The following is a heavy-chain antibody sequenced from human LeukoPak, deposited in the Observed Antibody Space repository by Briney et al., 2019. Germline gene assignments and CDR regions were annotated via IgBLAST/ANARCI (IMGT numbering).Heavy chain of an antibody. D-gene: IGHD6-19*01. V-gene: IGHV3-23*01. Sequence: PGGSLRLSWAASGFTFSSYAMSWVSQAPGKGLEWVSAISGSGGSTYYADSVKGRFTISRDNSKNTLYLQMNSLRAEDTAVYYCAKVVSSGWYGYAFDIWGQGTMVTVSS. CDR3: AKVVSSGWYGYAFDI. CDR1: GFTFSSYA. J-gene: IGHJ3*02. CDR2: ISGSGGST.